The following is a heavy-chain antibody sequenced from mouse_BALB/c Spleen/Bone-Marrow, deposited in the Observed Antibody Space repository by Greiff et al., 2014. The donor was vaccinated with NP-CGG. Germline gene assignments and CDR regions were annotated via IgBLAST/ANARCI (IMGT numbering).Heavy chain of an antibody. J-gene: IGHJ4*01. Sequence: VQLKESGPELVKPGASVKMSCKASGYTFTSYVMHWVKQKPGQGLEWIGYINPYNDGTKYNEKFKGKATLTSDKSSSTAYMELSSLTSEDSAVYYCARKVWYYAMDYWGRGTSVTVSS. CDR2: INPYNDGT. CDR1: GYTFTSYV. V-gene: IGHV1-14*01. CDR3: ARKVWYYAMDY. D-gene: IGHD2-10*02.